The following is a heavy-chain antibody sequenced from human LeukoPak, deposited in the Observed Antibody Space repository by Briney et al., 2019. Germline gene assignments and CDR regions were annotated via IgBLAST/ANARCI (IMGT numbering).Heavy chain of an antibody. D-gene: IGHD5-12*01. Sequence: PGGSLRLSCAASGFTFSSYGMHWVRQAPGKGLEWVAEIKQDGSETGYVDSVKGRFTISRDNAKNSMCLQINSLRAEDTAVYYCARERWDLINGIYKKYGLDVWGQGTTVTVSS. CDR2: IKQDGSET. V-gene: IGHV3-7*03. CDR1: GFTFSSYG. CDR3: ARERWDLINGIYKKYGLDV. J-gene: IGHJ6*02.